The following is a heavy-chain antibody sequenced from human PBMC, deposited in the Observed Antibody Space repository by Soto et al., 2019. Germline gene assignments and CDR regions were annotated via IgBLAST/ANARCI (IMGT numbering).Heavy chain of an antibody. CDR2: IYYSGST. D-gene: IGHD2-2*01. Sequence: PSETLSLTCTVSGGSISSYYWSWIRQPPGKGLEWIGYIYYSGSTNYNPSLKSRVTISVDTSKNQFSLKVSSVTVADTAVYYCARLGGFCSSTNCYGYYAMDVWGKGTRVTVSS. V-gene: IGHV4-59*08. CDR1: GGSISSYY. CDR3: ARLGGFCSSTNCYGYYAMDV. J-gene: IGHJ6*04.